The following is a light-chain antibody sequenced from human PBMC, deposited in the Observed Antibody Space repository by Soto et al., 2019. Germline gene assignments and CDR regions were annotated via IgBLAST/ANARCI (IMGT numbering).Light chain of an antibody. V-gene: IGKV1-39*01. CDR2: AAS. CDR3: QQSSTIPRT. CDR1: QHISTY. J-gene: IGKJ1*01. Sequence: IQMTQSPSSLSASVGDRVTISCRSSQHISTYLTWYQHKPGKAPKLLVYAASTLQSGVPSRFSGSGSGTDFRLTISSLQPEDFATYYCQQSSTIPRTFGQGTKVDLK.